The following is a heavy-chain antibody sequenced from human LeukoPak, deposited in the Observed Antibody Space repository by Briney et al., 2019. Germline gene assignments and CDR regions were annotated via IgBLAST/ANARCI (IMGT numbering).Heavy chain of an antibody. J-gene: IGHJ4*02. CDR3: ARELVTTEISYFDY. CDR2: IGSSGSPT. Sequence: GGSLRLSCAASGFAFSSYNMNWVRQAPGKGLEWISYIGSSGSPTHYADSVKGRFTISRDNSRNTLYLHMNSLRAEDTALYCCARELVTTEISYFDYWGQGTLVAVSS. V-gene: IGHV3-48*01. D-gene: IGHD1-1*01. CDR1: GFAFSSYN.